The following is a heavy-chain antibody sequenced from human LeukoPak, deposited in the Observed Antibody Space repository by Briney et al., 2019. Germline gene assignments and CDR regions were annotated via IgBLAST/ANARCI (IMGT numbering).Heavy chain of an antibody. J-gene: IGHJ4*02. D-gene: IGHD3-16*01. Sequence: AASVKVSCKASGGTFSSYAISWVRQAPGQGLEWMGGIIPIFGTANYAQKFQGRVTITADESTSTAYMEVSSLRSEDTAVYYCARGDSGWVMTFDYWGQGTLVTVSS. CDR3: ARGDSGWVMTFDY. V-gene: IGHV1-69*13. CDR2: IIPIFGTA. CDR1: GGTFSSYA.